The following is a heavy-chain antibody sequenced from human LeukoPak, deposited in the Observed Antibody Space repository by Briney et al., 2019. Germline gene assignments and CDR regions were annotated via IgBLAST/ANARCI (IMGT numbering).Heavy chain of an antibody. CDR2: IYSDGTT. J-gene: IGHJ4*02. CDR1: GFTVSNNC. CDR3: VPLKGDIAVVVY. Sequence: GGSLRLSCAASGFTVSNNCMSWVRQAPGKGLEWVSLIYSDGTTYYADSVKGRFTISRDNSKSTLYLQMNSLRVEDTAVYYCVPLKGDIAVVVYWGQGTLVTVSS. V-gene: IGHV3-53*05. D-gene: IGHD2-15*01.